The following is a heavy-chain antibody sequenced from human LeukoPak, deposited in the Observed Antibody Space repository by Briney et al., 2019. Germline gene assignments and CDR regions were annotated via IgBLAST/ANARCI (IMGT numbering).Heavy chain of an antibody. V-gene: IGHV3-30*02. D-gene: IGHD2-2*01. CDR3: AKGSTVVVPAAPNY. Sequence: GGSLRLSCAASGFTFSSYDMHWVRQAPGKGLEWVAFIRYDGSNKYYADSVKGRFTISRDNSKNTLYLQMNSLRAEDTAVYYCAKGSTVVVPAAPNYWGQGTLVTVSS. CDR2: IRYDGSNK. J-gene: IGHJ4*02. CDR1: GFTFSSYD.